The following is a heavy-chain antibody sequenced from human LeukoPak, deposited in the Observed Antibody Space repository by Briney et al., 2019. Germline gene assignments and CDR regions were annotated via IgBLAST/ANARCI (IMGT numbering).Heavy chain of an antibody. CDR3: TYEEFVNYDYVWGSYRYT. D-gene: IGHD3-16*02. CDR2: IYSGGNT. V-gene: IGHV3-53*01. Sequence: GGSLRLSCAASGLTVSSNCMSWVRQAPGKGLEWVSFIYSGGNTYYADSVKGRFTISRDNSKNTVHLQMNSLRAEDTAMYYCTYEEFVNYDYVWGSYRYTWGQGTLVTVSS. CDR1: GLTVSSNC. J-gene: IGHJ5*02.